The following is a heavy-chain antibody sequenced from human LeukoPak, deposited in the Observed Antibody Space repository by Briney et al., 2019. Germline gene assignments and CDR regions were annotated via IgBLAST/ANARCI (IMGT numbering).Heavy chain of an antibody. D-gene: IGHD3-3*01. CDR2: IWYDGSNK. CDR3: AKIRFLEEGVFDI. V-gene: IGHV3-33*06. Sequence: HPGSSLRLSCAASGFTFSSYGMHWVRQAPRKGLERVAVIWYDGSNKYYADSVKGRFTISRDNSKNTLYLQMNSLRAEDTAVYYCAKIRFLEEGVFDIWGQGTMVTVSS. CDR1: GFTFSSYG. J-gene: IGHJ3*02.